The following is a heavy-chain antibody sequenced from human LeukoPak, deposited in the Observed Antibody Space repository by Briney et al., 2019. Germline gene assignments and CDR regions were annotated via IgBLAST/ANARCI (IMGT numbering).Heavy chain of an antibody. V-gene: IGHV4-59*01. Sequence: SETLSLTCTVSGGSISSYYWSWIRQPPGKGLEWIGYIYYSGSYSGSTTYNPSLKSRVTISVDTSKNQVSLKLSSVAAADTAVYYCARAVLGGYYYDSGGYYFDYWGQGTLVTVSS. J-gene: IGHJ4*02. CDR3: ARAVLGGYYYDSGGYYFDY. CDR2: IYYSGSYSGST. D-gene: IGHD3-22*01. CDR1: GGSISSYY.